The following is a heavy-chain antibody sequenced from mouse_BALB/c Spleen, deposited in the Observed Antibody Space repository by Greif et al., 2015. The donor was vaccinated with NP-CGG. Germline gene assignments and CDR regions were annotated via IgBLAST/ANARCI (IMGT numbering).Heavy chain of an antibody. CDR2: IDPSDSET. V-gene: IGHV1-69*02. J-gene: IGHJ4*01. Sequence: QVQLQQSGAELVKPGAPVKLSCKASGYTLTSYWMNWVKQRPGRGLEWIGRIDPSDSETHYNQKFKDKATLTVDKSSSTAYIQLSSLTSEDSAVYYCAREDVRRRGVGYYYAMDYWGQGTSVTVSS. CDR3: AREDVRRRGVGYYYAMDY. D-gene: IGHD2-14*01. CDR1: GYTLTSYW.